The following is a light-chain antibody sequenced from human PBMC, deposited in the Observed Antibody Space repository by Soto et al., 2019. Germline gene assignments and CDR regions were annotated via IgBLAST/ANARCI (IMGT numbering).Light chain of an antibody. CDR1: SSDVGDYNY. CDR3: SSYTSSSTYV. V-gene: IGLV2-14*01. CDR2: EVS. J-gene: IGLJ1*01. Sequence: QSVLTQPASVSGSPGQSITISCTGTSSDVGDYNYVSWYQQLPGKAPKVMIYEVSNRPSGVSNRFSGSKSGITASPTISGLRAEDEADYYCSSYTSSSTYVFGTGTKVTVL.